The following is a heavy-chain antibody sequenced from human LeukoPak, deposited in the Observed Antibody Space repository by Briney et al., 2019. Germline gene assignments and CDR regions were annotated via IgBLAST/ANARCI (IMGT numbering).Heavy chain of an antibody. Sequence: SETLSLTCTVSGASISSSSYYWGWIRQPPGKGLEWIGNIYYGGRTYYNPSLKSRVTISVDTSKNQFSLKLNSVTAADTAVDYCARLYFWSAYEFDCWGQGALVTVSS. J-gene: IGHJ4*02. CDR3: ARLYFWSAYEFDC. CDR1: GASISSSSYY. D-gene: IGHD3-3*01. V-gene: IGHV4-39*01. CDR2: IYYGGRT.